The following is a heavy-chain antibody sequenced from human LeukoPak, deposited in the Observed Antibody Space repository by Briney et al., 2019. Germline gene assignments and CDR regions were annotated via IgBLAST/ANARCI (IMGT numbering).Heavy chain of an antibody. D-gene: IGHD2-15*01. Sequence: GGSLRLSCAASGFIFSSYEMHWVRQAPGKGLEWVSYISSSGSTIYYADSVKGRFTISRDNAKNSLYLQMNSLRAEDTAVYYCARDRRYCSGGSCYQNWFDPWGQGTLVTVSS. CDR2: ISSSGSTI. CDR3: ARDRRYCSGGSCYQNWFDP. CDR1: GFIFSSYE. V-gene: IGHV3-48*03. J-gene: IGHJ5*02.